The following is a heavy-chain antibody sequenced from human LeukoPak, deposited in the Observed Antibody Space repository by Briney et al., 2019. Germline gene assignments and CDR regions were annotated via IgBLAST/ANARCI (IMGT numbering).Heavy chain of an antibody. J-gene: IGHJ4*02. D-gene: IGHD6-13*01. CDR2: TNHSGST. V-gene: IGHV4-34*01. CDR3: APIAAAGTVPIFDY. Sequence: PSETLSLTCAVYGGSFSGYYWSWIRQPPGKGLEWIGETNHSGSTNYNPSLKSRVTISVDTSKNQFSLKLSSVTAADTAVYYCAPIAAAGTVPIFDYWGQGTLVTVSS. CDR1: GGSFSGYY.